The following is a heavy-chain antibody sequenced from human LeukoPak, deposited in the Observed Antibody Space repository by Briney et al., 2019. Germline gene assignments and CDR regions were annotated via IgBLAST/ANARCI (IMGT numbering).Heavy chain of an antibody. Sequence: SGGSLRLSCAASGFTFSDYYMSWIRQAPGKGLEWVSYISSSGSTIYYADSVKGRFTISRDNAKNSLYLQMNSLRAEDTAVYYCATVVVPAAILSAWGQGTLVTVSS. V-gene: IGHV3-11*01. D-gene: IGHD2-2*01. CDR3: ATVVVPAAILSA. CDR1: GFTFSDYY. J-gene: IGHJ5*02. CDR2: ISSSGSTI.